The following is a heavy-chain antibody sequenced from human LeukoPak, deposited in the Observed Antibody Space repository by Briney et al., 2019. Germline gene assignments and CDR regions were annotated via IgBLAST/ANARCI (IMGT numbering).Heavy chain of an antibody. D-gene: IGHD6-13*01. CDR3: ATGGGPIAAAGSNPNYYYYYYGMDV. CDR1: GGTFSSYA. J-gene: IGHJ6*02. V-gene: IGHV1-69*13. CDR2: IIPIFGTA. Sequence: ASVTVSCKASGGTFSSYAISWVRQAPGQGLEWMGGIIPIFGTANYAQKFQGRVTITADESTSTAYMELGSLRSEDTAVYYCATGGGPIAAAGSNPNYYYYYYGMDVWGQGTTVTVSS.